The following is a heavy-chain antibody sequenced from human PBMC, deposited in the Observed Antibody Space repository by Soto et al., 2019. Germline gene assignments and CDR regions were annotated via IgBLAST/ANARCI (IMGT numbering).Heavy chain of an antibody. V-gene: IGHV4-38-2*01. CDR3: ARALYRSAGSCSPLRGMDV. Sequence: SETLSLTCAVSGYSISSGYYWGWIRQPPGKGLECIGTIYHSGSTYYNPSLKSRVTISVDTSKNQFSLKLNSVTAADTAVYYCARALYRSAGSCSPLRGMDVWGLGTTVTVSS. D-gene: IGHD2-15*01. J-gene: IGHJ6*02. CDR2: IYHSGST. CDR1: GYSISSGYY.